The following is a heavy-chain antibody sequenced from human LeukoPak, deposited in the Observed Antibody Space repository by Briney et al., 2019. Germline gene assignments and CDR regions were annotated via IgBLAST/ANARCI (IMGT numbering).Heavy chain of an antibody. V-gene: IGHV1-69*13. J-gene: IGHJ4*02. CDR3: ARTSGPRYSGSSWEFDY. CDR1: GGTFSSYA. D-gene: IGHD1-26*01. Sequence: ASVKVSCKASGGTFSSYAISWVRQAPGQGLEWMGGIIPIFGTANYAQKFQGRVTITADESTSTAYMELSSLRSEDTAVYYRARTSGPRYSGSSWEFDYWGQGTLVTVSS. CDR2: IIPIFGTA.